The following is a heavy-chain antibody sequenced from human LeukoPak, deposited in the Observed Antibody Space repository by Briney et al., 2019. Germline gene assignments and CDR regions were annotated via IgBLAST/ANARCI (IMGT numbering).Heavy chain of an antibody. CDR1: GFSFSSDW. Sequence: QTGGSLRLSCAASGFSFSSDWMNWVRQAPGKGLEWVANINQDGSKKYYVDSVKGRFTISRDNAKNSLYLQMNSLRAEDTAVCYCARDPDILTGVAYDFWGQGTMVTVSS. J-gene: IGHJ3*01. CDR3: ARDPDILTGVAYDF. V-gene: IGHV3-7*05. CDR2: INQDGSKK. D-gene: IGHD3-9*01.